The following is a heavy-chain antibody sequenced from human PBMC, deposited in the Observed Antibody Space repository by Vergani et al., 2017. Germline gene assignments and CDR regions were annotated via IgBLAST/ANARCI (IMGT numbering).Heavy chain of an antibody. V-gene: IGHV4-59*13. Sequence: QVQLEESGPGLVKPSETLSLTCTVSGGSFNTYYWSWIRQSSGKGLEWIGYIYSTGSTNYNPSLNSRVTMSVDTSKNQFSLKLRSVTAADTAVYFCARRSGIVYDIFSGTQYFFDFWGQGTLVTVSS. CDR2: IYSTGST. CDR1: GGSFNTYY. D-gene: IGHD3-9*01. CDR3: ARRSGIVYDIFSGTQYFFDF. J-gene: IGHJ4*02.